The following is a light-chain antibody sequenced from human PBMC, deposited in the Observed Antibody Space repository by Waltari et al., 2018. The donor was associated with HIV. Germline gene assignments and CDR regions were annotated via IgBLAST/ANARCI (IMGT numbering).Light chain of an antibody. CDR3: QQYNSYSWT. CDR1: ENIGDL. CDR2: KAS. V-gene: IGKV1-5*03. Sequence: DLQLTQSPSTLSASVGARVTISCRASENIGDLLAWYQQKPGKAPNLLIYKASNLETGVPSRFSGSGSGTEFTLTISSLQPDDFATYHCQQYNSYSWTFGQGTKVEVK. J-gene: IGKJ1*01.